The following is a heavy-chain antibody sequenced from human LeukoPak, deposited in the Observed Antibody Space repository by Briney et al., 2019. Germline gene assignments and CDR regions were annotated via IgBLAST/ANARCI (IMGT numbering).Heavy chain of an antibody. J-gene: IGHJ4*02. D-gene: IGHD3-10*01. CDR1: GFTVSSNY. Sequence: PGGSLRLSCVASGFTVSSNYMSWVRQAPGKGLEWVSAIFSGGSTFYADSVTGRFTISRDNAKNTLYLQMNSLRAEDTAVYYCARGGDSLHYWGQGTLVTVSS. V-gene: IGHV3-53*01. CDR2: IFSGGST. CDR3: ARGGDSLHY.